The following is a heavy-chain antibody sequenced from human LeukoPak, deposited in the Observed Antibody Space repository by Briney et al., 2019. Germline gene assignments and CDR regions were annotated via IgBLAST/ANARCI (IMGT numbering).Heavy chain of an antibody. V-gene: IGHV3-21*01. Sequence: PGGSLRLSCAASGFSFSSHGMNWVRQAPGKGLEWVSSISSSSSYIYYADSVKGRFTISRDNAKNSLYLQMNSLRAEDTAVYYCASALYSGSYCYWGQGTLVTVSS. CDR2: ISSSSSYI. D-gene: IGHD1-26*01. CDR1: GFSFSSHG. J-gene: IGHJ4*02. CDR3: ASALYSGSYCY.